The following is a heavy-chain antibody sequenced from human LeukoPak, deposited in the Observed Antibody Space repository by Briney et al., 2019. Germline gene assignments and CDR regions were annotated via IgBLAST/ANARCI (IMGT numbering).Heavy chain of an antibody. CDR2: IDHRGTA. J-gene: IGHJ4*02. CDR3: AVGITILGVAASFDS. V-gene: IGHV4-39*07. Sequence: PSETLSLTCTVSGGSISSSSYYWSWIRQPPGKGLEWIGYIDHRGTATYNPSLKSRLTISADASKNQLSLKLNSVTDADTAVYYCAVGITILGVAASFDSWGQGNLVIVSS. D-gene: IGHD3-3*01. CDR1: GGSISSSSYY.